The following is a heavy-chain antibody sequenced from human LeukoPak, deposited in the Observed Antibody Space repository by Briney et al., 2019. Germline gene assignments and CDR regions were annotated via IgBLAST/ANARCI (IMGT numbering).Heavy chain of an antibody. CDR3: AKDLSPAVAADWFHP. D-gene: IGHD6-25*01. Sequence: GGSLRLSCAASGFTFYSYDMSWVRQAPGKGLEWVSAISDSDSGILHAVTVKGRFIIYRDNSKHMLYLQMSSLRAEDDAVLYFAKDLSPAVAADWFHPWDQGTLVTVSS. V-gene: IGHV3-23*01. CDR1: GFTFYSYD. J-gene: IGHJ5*02. CDR2: ISDSDSGI.